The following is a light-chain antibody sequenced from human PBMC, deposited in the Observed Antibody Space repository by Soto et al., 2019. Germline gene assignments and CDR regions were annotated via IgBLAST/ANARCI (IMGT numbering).Light chain of an antibody. V-gene: IGKV1-39*01. Sequence: DIQMTQSPSSLSASVGAGVTIACRASQSISSYLNWYQKKPVKAPKLVXYAASSLQSGVPSRFSGSGSGTDLTLTISSLQPEDFATYYCQQSYSTPPWTFGQGTKVDIK. CDR1: QSISSY. J-gene: IGKJ1*01. CDR2: AAS. CDR3: QQSYSTPPWT.